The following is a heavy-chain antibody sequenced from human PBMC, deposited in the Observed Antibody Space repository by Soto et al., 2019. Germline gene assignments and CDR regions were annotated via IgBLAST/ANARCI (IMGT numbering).Heavy chain of an antibody. J-gene: IGHJ6*03. D-gene: IGHD4-17*01. CDR1: GGSISSSSYY. V-gene: IGHV4-39*01. CDR2: IYYSGSP. Sequence: SETLSLTCTVSGGSISSSSYYWGWIRQPPGKGLEWIGSIYYSGSPYYNPSLKSRVTISVDTSKNQFSLKLSSVTAADTAVYYCARGTTVTTIYYYYYMDVWGKGTTVTVSS. CDR3: ARGTTVTTIYYYYYMDV.